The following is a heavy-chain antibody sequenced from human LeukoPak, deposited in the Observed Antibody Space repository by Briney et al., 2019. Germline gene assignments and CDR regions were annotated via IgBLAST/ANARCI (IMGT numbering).Heavy chain of an antibody. CDR1: GFTFSNYF. CDR2: IKQDGGEI. Sequence: GGSLRLSCAASGFTFSNYFMSWIRQTPGKGLESVANIKQDGGEIYYVDSVKGRFTISRDNAKNSVSLQMNSLRAEDTAIYYCATYLRNTAAGYYYFEYWGQGTLVTVSS. J-gene: IGHJ4*02. CDR3: ATYLRNTAAGYYYFEY. D-gene: IGHD6-13*01. V-gene: IGHV3-7*01.